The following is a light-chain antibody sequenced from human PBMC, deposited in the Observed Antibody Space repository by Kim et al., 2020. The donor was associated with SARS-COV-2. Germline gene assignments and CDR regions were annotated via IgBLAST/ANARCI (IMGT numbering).Light chain of an antibody. Sequence: EIVMTQSPVTLSVSPGERATLSCRASQSVSSNLAWYQQKPGQAPRLLMYGASARATGIPARFSGSGSGTEFSLTISSLQPEDFAVYYCQQYNNWPLTFGGGTKVDIK. V-gene: IGKV3-15*01. CDR3: QQYNNWPLT. CDR2: GAS. J-gene: IGKJ4*01. CDR1: QSVSSN.